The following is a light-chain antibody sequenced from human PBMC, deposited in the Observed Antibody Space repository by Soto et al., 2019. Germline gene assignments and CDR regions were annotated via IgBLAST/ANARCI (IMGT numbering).Light chain of an antibody. V-gene: IGLV1-44*01. CDR2: SNN. J-gene: IGLJ1*01. CDR3: GAWDDSLNGYV. Sequence: QPVLTQPPSASGTPGQRVTISCSGSSSNIGDNTVNWYQQFPGTAPKLLIFSNNERPSGVPARFSGSVSGTSASLAISGLQSEDEGDYYCGAWDDSLNGYVFGTGTKLTVL. CDR1: SSNIGDNT.